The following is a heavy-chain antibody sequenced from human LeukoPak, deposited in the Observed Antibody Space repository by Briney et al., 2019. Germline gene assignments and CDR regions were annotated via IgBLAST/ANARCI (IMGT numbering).Heavy chain of an antibody. J-gene: IGHJ5*02. Sequence: GGSLRLSCAASGFTFSSYAMSWVRQAPGKGLEWVSGISGSGDSTYYADSVKGRFTISRDNAKNSLYLQMNSLRAEDTAVYYCARAYDSSGYYYSRWFDPWGQGTLVTVSS. D-gene: IGHD3-22*01. CDR1: GFTFSSYA. CDR2: ISGSGDST. CDR3: ARAYDSSGYYYSRWFDP. V-gene: IGHV3-23*01.